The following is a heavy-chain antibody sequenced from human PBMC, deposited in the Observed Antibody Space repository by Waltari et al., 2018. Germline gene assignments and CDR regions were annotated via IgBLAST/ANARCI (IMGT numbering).Heavy chain of an antibody. Sequence: QLQLQESGSGLVKPSQTLSLTCTVSGGSISSYYWSWIRQPAGKGLEWIGRIYTSGSTNYNPSLKSRVTMSVDTSKNQFSLKLSSVTAADTAVYYCARGPIRFLEWLRDDDAFDIWGQGTMVTGSA. V-gene: IGHV4-4*07. CDR3: ARGPIRFLEWLRDDDAFDI. J-gene: IGHJ3*02. CDR1: GGSISSYY. D-gene: IGHD3-3*01. CDR2: IYTSGST.